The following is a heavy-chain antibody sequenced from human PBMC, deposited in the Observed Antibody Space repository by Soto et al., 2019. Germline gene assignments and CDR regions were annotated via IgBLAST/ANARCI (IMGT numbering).Heavy chain of an antibody. V-gene: IGHV3-30-3*01. D-gene: IGHD3-22*01. J-gene: IGHJ4*02. CDR2: ISYDGSNK. Sequence: GGSLRLSCAASGFTFSSYAMHWVRQAPGKGLEWVAVISYDGSNKYYADSVKGRFTISRDNSKNTLYLQMNSLRAEDTAVYYCARDSESSGTFDYWGQGALVTVSS. CDR1: GFTFSSYA. CDR3: ARDSESSGTFDY.